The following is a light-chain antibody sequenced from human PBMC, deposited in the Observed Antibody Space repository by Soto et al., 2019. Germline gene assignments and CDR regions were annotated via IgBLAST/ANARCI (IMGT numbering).Light chain of an antibody. V-gene: IGKV1-5*03. Sequence: IQMPQSPSSLSASVGDRVTITCLASQSISSYLNWYQQKPGKAPNLLIYKASNLERGVPSRFSGSGSGTEFTLTISSLQPDDLATYYCQQNNRYPWTFGQGTKVDIK. J-gene: IGKJ1*01. CDR3: QQNNRYPWT. CDR2: KAS. CDR1: QSISSY.